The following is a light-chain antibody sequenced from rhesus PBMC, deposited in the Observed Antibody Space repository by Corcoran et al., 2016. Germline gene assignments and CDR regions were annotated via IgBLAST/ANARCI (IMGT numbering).Light chain of an antibody. Sequence: DIQMTQSPSSLSASVGDTVTITCWASQSISSWLAWYQQKPGKAPKLLSYKASSLQLGDPSRFRGSGSGADFTLTISSLQSEDVAIYYCQQYSSRPWTFGQGTKVEIK. CDR1: QSISSW. V-gene: IGKV1-22*01. CDR3: QQYSSRPWT. CDR2: KAS. J-gene: IGKJ1*01.